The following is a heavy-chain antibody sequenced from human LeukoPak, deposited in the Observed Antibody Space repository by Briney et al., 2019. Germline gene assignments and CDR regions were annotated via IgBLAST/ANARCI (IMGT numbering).Heavy chain of an antibody. J-gene: IGHJ2*01. CDR3: ARGPYGDYRDWYFDL. CDR1: GGTFSSYA. CDR2: IIPIFGTA. D-gene: IGHD4-17*01. V-gene: IGHV1-69*13. Sequence: SVKVSYKASGGTFSSYAISWVRQAPGQGLEWMGGIIPIFGTANYAQKFQGRVTITADESTSTAYMELSSLRSEDTAVYYCARGPYGDYRDWYFDLWGRGTLVTVSS.